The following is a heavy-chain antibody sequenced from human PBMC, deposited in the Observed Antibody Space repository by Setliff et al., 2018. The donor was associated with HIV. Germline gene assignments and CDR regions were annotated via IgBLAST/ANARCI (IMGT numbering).Heavy chain of an antibody. CDR3: ARRASKASLDY. CDR2: IYPGDSDT. J-gene: IGHJ4*02. CDR1: GYTFTSYW. Sequence: GESLKISCKCSGYTFTSYWIGWVRQIPGKGLEWMGIIYPGDSDTRYSPSFQGRGTISADKSINTAYLQCSSLQASDTDMYYCARRASKASLDYWGQGTLVTVSS. V-gene: IGHV5-51*01.